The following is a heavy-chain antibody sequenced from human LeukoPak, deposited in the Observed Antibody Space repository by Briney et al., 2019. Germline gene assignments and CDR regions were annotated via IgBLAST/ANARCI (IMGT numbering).Heavy chain of an antibody. J-gene: IGHJ1*01. CDR3: AKDPPLYVVWPEGDFQH. CDR2: LSSGANT. Sequence: ESFLSFSYVASDFSVSSDYMTWLRMPPENGLGWGFILSSGANTYYADSLQGRITISGDNSNTTPYLQMNSLRAADTAVYYCAKDPPLYVVWPEGDFQHLGQGTQVTVSS. CDR1: DFSVSSDY. D-gene: IGHD3-10*02. V-gene: IGHV3-53*01.